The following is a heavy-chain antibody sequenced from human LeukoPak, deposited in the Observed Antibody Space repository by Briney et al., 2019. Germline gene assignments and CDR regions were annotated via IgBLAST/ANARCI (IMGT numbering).Heavy chain of an antibody. Sequence: PGGSLRLSCAASGFTFSSYDMHWVRQATGKGLEWVSAIGTAGDTYYPGSVKGRFAISRENAKNSLYLQMNSLRAGDTAVYYCASVVSGANALDYSGQGTLVTVSS. J-gene: IGHJ4*02. CDR2: IGTAGDT. D-gene: IGHD2-15*01. V-gene: IGHV3-13*01. CDR3: ASVVSGANALDY. CDR1: GFTFSSYD.